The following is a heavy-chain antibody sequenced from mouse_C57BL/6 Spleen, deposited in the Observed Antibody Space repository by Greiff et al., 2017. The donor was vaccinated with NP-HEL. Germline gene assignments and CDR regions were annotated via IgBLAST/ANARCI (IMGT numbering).Heavy chain of an antibody. V-gene: IGHV1-82*01. CDR1: GYAFSSSW. J-gene: IGHJ4*01. CDR3: ARTQGGLYAMDY. CDR2: IYPGDGDT. Sequence: QVQLQQSGPELVKPGASVKISCKASGYAFSSSWMNWVKQRPGQGLEWIGRIYPGDGDTNYNGKFKGKATLTADKSSSTAYMQLSSLTSEDSAVYFCARTQGGLYAMDYWGQGTSVTVSS.